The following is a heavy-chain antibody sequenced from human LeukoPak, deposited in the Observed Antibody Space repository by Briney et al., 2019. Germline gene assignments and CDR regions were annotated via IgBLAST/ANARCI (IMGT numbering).Heavy chain of an antibody. CDR3: AKDSRPGYCSSTSCPVY. CDR1: GFTFSSYA. J-gene: IGHJ4*02. D-gene: IGHD2-2*01. Sequence: GGSLRLYCAASGFTFSSYAMSWVRQAPGKGLEWVSAISGSGGSTYYADSVKGRFTISRDNSKNTLYLQMNSLRAEDTAVYYCAKDSRPGYCSSTSCPVYWGQGTLVTVSS. V-gene: IGHV3-23*01. CDR2: ISGSGGST.